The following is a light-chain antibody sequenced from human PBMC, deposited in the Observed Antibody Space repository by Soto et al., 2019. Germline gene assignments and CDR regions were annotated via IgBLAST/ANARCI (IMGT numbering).Light chain of an antibody. V-gene: IGKV1-5*01. CDR3: QQYNSYSWT. J-gene: IGKJ1*01. Sequence: DIQITQSPSTLSASVGDRVTITCRASQSISSWLAWYQQKPGKAPKLLIYDASSLDSGVPSRFSGSGSGTEFTLTISSLQPDDFATYYCQQYNSYSWTFGQGTKVDIK. CDR1: QSISSW. CDR2: DAS.